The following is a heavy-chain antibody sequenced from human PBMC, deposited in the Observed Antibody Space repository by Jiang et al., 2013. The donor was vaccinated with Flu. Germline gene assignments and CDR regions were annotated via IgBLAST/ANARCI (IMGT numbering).Heavy chain of an antibody. CDR3: AKQGFVGWRQHLQYFDL. CDR1: GGSVISSDYY. D-gene: IGHD5-24*01. CDR2: IYYSGDT. V-gene: IGHV4-39*01. Sequence: GLVKPLETLSLTCTVSGGSVISSDYYWGWIRQPPGKGLEWIGSIYYSGDTLYNPSLRSRITISVDTSKGQLSLTLNSVTAADTAVYFCAKQGFVGWRQHLQYFDLWGRGTLVTVSS. J-gene: IGHJ2*01.